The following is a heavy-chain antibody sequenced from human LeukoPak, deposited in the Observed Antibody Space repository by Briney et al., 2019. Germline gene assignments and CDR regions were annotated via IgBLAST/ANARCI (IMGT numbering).Heavy chain of an antibody. Sequence: PGGSLRLSCAASGFTFSSYVMSWVRQAPGKGLEWVSGISGSAGRTYYADSVKGRFTISRDNSKNTLSLQMNSLRAEDTAVYYCAKGGPDDYWGQGTLVTVSS. V-gene: IGHV3-23*01. J-gene: IGHJ4*02. CDR1: GFTFSSYV. CDR2: ISGSAGRT. CDR3: AKGGPDDY.